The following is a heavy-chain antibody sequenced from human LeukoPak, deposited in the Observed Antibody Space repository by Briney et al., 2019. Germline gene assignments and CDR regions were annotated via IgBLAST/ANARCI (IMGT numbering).Heavy chain of an antibody. CDR1: GYTFTEYY. CDR3: ASAPRPYYYDSSGYYMDV. V-gene: IGHV1-69*05. Sequence: SVKVSCKASGYTFTEYYMHWVRQAPGQGLEWMGGIIPIFGTANYAQKFQGRVTITTDESTSTAYMELSSLRSEDTAVYYCASAPRPYYYDSSGYYMDVWGKGTTVTVSS. D-gene: IGHD3-22*01. CDR2: IIPIFGTA. J-gene: IGHJ6*03.